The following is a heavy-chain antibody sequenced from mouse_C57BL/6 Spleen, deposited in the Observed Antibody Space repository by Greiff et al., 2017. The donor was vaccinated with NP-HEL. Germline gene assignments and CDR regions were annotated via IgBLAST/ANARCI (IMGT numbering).Heavy chain of an antibody. Sequence: QVQLQQPGAELVKPGASVKLSCKASGYTFTSYWMQWVKQRPGQGLEWIGEIDPSDSYTNYNQKFKGKATLTVDTSSSTAYMQLSSLTSEDSAVFYYARRADYHGSCYEGDWGQGTTLTVSS. D-gene: IGHD1-1*01. CDR1: GYTFTSYW. V-gene: IGHV1-50*01. J-gene: IGHJ2*01. CDR3: ARRADYHGSCYEGD. CDR2: IDPSDSYT.